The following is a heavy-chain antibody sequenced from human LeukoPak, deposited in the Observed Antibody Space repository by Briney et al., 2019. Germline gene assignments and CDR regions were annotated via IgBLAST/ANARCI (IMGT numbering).Heavy chain of an antibody. J-gene: IGHJ5*02. CDR3: AHWVGISRWFDP. Sequence: SETLSLTCAVSGVSINYAGYYWAWIRQPPGKGLEWIGYIHHSGTADYNPSLKSRVTISVDKSKNQFSLKLSSVTAADTAVYYCAHWVGISRWFDPWGQGTLVTVSS. CDR2: IHHSGTA. V-gene: IGHV4-30-2*01. D-gene: IGHD7-27*01. CDR1: GVSINYAGYY.